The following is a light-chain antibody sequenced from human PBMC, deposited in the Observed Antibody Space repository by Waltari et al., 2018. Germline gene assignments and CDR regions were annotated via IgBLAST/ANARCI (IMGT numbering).Light chain of an antibody. CDR1: QSVNNY. CDR3: QQYSSSPLT. Sequence: EIVLTQSPGTMDLSQGERGTHSCRASQSVNNYLAWFQQKPGQAPRLLIHGASSRATGIPDRISGSGSGTDFTLTISGLEPQDFAVYYCQQYSSSPLTFGPGTKVDIK. CDR2: GAS. J-gene: IGKJ3*01. V-gene: IGKV3-20*01.